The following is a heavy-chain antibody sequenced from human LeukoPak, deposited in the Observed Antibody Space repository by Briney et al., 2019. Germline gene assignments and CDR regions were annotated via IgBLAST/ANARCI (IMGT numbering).Heavy chain of an antibody. CDR1: GYSVSSGFI. V-gene: IGHV4-38-2*01. D-gene: IGHD1-1*01. CDR3: TRGVALSDHGIIDS. Sequence: SETLSLTCAVSGYSVSSGFIWGWIRQPPGEGLEWIATIYHNGITHYNPSLKSRVTISVDTSKNQFSLKMSSVTAADTAVYYCTRGVALSDHGIIDSWGQGTLATVSS. J-gene: IGHJ4*02. CDR2: IYHNGIT.